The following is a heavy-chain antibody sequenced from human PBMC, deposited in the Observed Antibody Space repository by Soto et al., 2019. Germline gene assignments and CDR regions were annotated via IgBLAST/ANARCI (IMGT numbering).Heavy chain of an antibody. D-gene: IGHD6-13*01. Sequence: QLQLQESGSGLVKPSQTLSLTCAVSGGSISSGGYSWSWIRQPPGKGLEWIGYIYHSGSTYYNPSLNSRVTISVDRSKNQFSLKLSSVTAADTAVYYCARGLNTAAALDYWGQGTLVTVSS. J-gene: IGHJ4*02. V-gene: IGHV4-30-2*01. CDR2: IYHSGST. CDR3: ARGLNTAAALDY. CDR1: GGSISSGGYS.